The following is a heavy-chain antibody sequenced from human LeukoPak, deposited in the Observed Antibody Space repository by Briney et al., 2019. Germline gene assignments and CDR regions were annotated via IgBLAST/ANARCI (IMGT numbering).Heavy chain of an antibody. V-gene: IGHV3-53*01. CDR3: ARAPPSGIAVAGPGGDY. D-gene: IGHD6-19*01. CDR2: IYSGGST. Sequence: PGGSLRLSCAASGFTVSSNYMSWVRQAPGKGLEWVSVIYSGGSTYYADSVKGRFTISRDNSKNTLYLQMNSLRAEDTAVYYCARAPPSGIAVAGPGGDYWGQGTLVTVSS. J-gene: IGHJ4*02. CDR1: GFTVSSNY.